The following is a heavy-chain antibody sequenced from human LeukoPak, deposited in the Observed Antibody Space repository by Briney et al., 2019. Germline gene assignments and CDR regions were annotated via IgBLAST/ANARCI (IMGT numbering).Heavy chain of an antibody. D-gene: IGHD1/OR15-1a*01. V-gene: IGHV3-30-3*01. CDR3: ASTPNNKGDAFDI. CDR2: ISYDGSNK. CDR1: GFTFSSYA. J-gene: IGHJ3*02. Sequence: GGSLRLSCAASGFTFSSYAMHWVRQAPGKGLEWVAVISYDGSNKYYADSVKGRFTISRDNSKNTLYLQMNSLRAEDTAVYYCASTPNNKGDAFDIWGQGTMVTVSS.